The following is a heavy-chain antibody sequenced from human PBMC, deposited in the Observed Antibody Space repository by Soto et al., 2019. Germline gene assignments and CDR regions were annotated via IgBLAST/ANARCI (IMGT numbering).Heavy chain of an antibody. CDR2: IYYSGST. CDR3: ARDNMRILTGLSPYYYYGMDV. D-gene: IGHD3-9*01. CDR1: GGSISSYY. J-gene: IGHJ6*01. V-gene: IGHV4-59*01. Sequence: SETLSLTCTVSGGSISSYYWSWIRQPPGKGLEWIGYIYYSGSTNYSPSLKSRVTISVDTSKNQFSLKLSSVTAADTAVYYCARDNMRILTGLSPYYYYGMDVWGQGTTVTVS.